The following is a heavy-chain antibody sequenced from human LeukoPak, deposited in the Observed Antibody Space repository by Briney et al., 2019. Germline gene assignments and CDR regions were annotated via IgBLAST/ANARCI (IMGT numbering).Heavy chain of an antibody. CDR1: GGTFSNYG. CDR2: IIPMFGTA. D-gene: IGHD3-22*01. J-gene: IGHJ2*01. CDR3: ARLDSSATKDWYFDL. V-gene: IGHV1-69*13. Sequence: SVKASCKASGGTFSNYGISWVRQAPGQGLEWMGGIIPMFGTANYAQKFQGRVSITADESTSTAYVELSSLRSEDTAVYYCARLDSSATKDWYFDLWGRGTLVTVSS.